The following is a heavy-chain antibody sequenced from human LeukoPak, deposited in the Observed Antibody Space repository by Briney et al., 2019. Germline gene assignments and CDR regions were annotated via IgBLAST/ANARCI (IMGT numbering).Heavy chain of an antibody. J-gene: IGHJ4*02. D-gene: IGHD3-10*01. CDR1: GGSISSGGYY. CDR3: ARLRASYYGSGSYYGIDY. V-gene: IGHV4-30-2*01. Sequence: SETLSLTCTVSGGSISSGGYYWSWIRQPPGKGLEWIGYIYHSGSTYYNPSLKSRVTISVDRSKNQFSLKLSSVTAADTAVYYCARLRASYYGSGSYYGIDYWGQGTLVTVSS. CDR2: IYHSGST.